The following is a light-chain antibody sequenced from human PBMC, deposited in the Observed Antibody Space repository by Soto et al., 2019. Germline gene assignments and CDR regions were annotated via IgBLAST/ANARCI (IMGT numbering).Light chain of an antibody. CDR1: QRIHTW. J-gene: IGKJ2*01. V-gene: IGKV1-5*03. CDR2: AAS. Sequence: DIQMTQSPATLSASVGDRVTITCRASQRIHTWLAWYQQKPGAVPKLLIYAASSLQSGVPSRFSGRGSGTEFTLTVSSLQPDDFANYYCQQYNDSFLYTFGQGTKLEI. CDR3: QQYNDSFLYT.